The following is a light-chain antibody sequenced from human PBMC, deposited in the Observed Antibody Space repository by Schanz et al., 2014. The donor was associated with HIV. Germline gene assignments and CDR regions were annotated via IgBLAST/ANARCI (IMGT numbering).Light chain of an antibody. CDR3: AAWDDSLKGWV. CDR2: KDS. J-gene: IGLJ3*02. CDR1: SSNIGSYS. V-gene: IGLV1-47*01. Sequence: QSVLTQPPSASGTPGQRVSISCSGSSSNIGSYSVYWYQQFPGTAPKLLIYKDSRRPSGVPDRFSGSKSGTSASLAITGLRSEDEADYYCAAWDDSLKGWVFGGGTKLTVL.